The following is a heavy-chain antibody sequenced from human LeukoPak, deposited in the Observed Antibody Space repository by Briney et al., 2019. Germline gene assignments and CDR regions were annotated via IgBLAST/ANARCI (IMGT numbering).Heavy chain of an antibody. CDR2: IYYSGST. J-gene: IGHJ5*02. CDR1: GGSISSSSYY. D-gene: IGHD5-18*01. CDR3: ARGPSVDTAMVYNWFDP. Sequence: SETLSLTCTVSGGSISSSSYYWGWIRQPPGKGLEWIGSIYYSGSTYYNPSLKSRVTISVDTSKNQFSLKLSSVTAADTAVYYCARGPSVDTAMVYNWFDPWGQGTLVTVSS. V-gene: IGHV4-39*07.